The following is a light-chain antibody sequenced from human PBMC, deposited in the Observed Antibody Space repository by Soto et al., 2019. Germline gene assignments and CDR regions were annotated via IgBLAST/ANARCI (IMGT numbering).Light chain of an antibody. J-gene: IGKJ1*01. Sequence: AIRMTQSPSSLSASTGDRVTITCRASQGISSYLAWYQQKPGKAPKLLIYAASTLQSGVPSRLSGGGSGTEFTLTISSLQPDDSATYYCQQYKTYWTFGPGTKVDIK. CDR1: QGISSY. CDR2: AAS. V-gene: IGKV1-8*01. CDR3: QQYKTYWT.